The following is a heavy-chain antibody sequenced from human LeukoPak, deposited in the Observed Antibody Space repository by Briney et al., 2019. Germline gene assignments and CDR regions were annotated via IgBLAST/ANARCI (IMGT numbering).Heavy chain of an antibody. J-gene: IGHJ3*02. Sequence: GGSLRLSCAASGFTFDDYAMHWVRQAPGKGLEWVSGISWNSGSIDYADSVKGRFTISRDNAKNSLYLQMNSLRTEDMALYYCVKVMYSSSSGTDAFDIWGQGTMVTVSS. CDR2: ISWNSGSI. D-gene: IGHD6-6*01. CDR3: VKVMYSSSSGTDAFDI. V-gene: IGHV3-9*03. CDR1: GFTFDDYA.